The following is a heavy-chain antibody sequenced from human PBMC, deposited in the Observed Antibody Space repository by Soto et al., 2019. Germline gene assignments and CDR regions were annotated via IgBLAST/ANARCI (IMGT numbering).Heavy chain of an antibody. D-gene: IGHD3-22*01. J-gene: IGHJ3*02. CDR3: ARETYYYDSSGYRTSDAFDI. CDR2: IYSGGST. V-gene: IGHV3-66*01. Sequence: GSLRLSCAASGFTVSSNYMSWVRQAPGKGLEWVSVIYSGGSTYYADSVKGRFTISRDNSKNTLYLQMNSLRAEDTAVYYCARETYYYDSSGYRTSDAFDIWGQGTMVTVSS. CDR1: GFTVSSNY.